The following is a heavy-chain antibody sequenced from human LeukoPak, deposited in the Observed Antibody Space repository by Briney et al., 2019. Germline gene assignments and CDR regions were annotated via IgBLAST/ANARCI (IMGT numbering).Heavy chain of an antibody. CDR3: ARGTPIVVVTAIGYYYYGMDV. CDR1: SGSYSGYY. V-gene: IGHV4-34*01. J-gene: IGHJ6*02. CDR2: ITHSGSP. Sequence: SEPQSLPCAVYSGSYSGYYWSCIRQPPGKGREWIGEITHSGSPNYNPSLKSRVTISVDTAKNQFSLKLSSVTAADTAVYYCARGTPIVVVTAIGYYYYGMDVWGQGTTVSVSS. D-gene: IGHD2-21*02.